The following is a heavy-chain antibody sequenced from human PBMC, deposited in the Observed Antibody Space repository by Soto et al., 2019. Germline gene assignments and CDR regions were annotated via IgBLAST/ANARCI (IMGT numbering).Heavy chain of an antibody. J-gene: IGHJ4*02. CDR3: ARDCCTGRRYAH. CDR2: MNGDGST. V-gene: IGHV3-53*01. Sequence: GGSLRLSCAVSEFSVSSDFMSWVRQAPGKGLEWVSVMNGDGSTVYADSLKGRFTISRDNSKYTLFLQMNSLRAEDTAVYYCARDCCTGRRYAHWGRGTLVTVSS. CDR1: EFSVSSDF. D-gene: IGHD5-12*01.